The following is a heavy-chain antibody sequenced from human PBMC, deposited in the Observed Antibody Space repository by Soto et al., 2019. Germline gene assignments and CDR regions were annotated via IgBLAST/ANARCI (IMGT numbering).Heavy chain of an antibody. CDR3: AKEGDDYTFDY. J-gene: IGHJ4*02. V-gene: IGHV3-30*18. D-gene: IGHD4-4*01. Sequence: GGSLRLSCAASGFTFSSYGMHWVRQAPGKGLEWVAVISYDGSNKYYADSVKGRFTISRDNSKNTLYLQMNSLRAEDTAVYYCAKEGDDYTFDYWGQGTLVTVSS. CDR1: GFTFSSYG. CDR2: ISYDGSNK.